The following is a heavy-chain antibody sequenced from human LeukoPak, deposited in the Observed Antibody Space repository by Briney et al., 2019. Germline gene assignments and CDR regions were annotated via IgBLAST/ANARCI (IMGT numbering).Heavy chain of an antibody. V-gene: IGHV3-30*02. CDR1: GFTFSSYG. J-gene: IGHJ5*02. CDR2: IRYDGSNK. Sequence: GGSLRLSCAASGFTFSSYGMHWVRQAPGKGLEWVAFIRYDGSNKYYADSVKGRFTISRDNSKNTLYLQMNSLRAEDTAVYYCAKDLLDRGYSYDNHWFDPWGQGTLVTVSS. CDR3: AKDLLDRGYSYDNHWFDP. D-gene: IGHD5-18*01.